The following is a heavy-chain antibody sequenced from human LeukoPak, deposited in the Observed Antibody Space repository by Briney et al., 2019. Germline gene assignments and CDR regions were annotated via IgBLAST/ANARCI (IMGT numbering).Heavy chain of an antibody. V-gene: IGHV4-39*01. CDR2: IYYSGST. CDR1: GGSISSSSYY. CDR3: ARRRDGYNYNY. Sequence: SATLSLMCTVSGGSISSSSYYWGWIRQPPGKGLEWIGSIYYSGSTYYNPSLKSRVTISVDTSKNQFSLKLSSVTAADTAVHYCARRRDGYNYNYWGQGTLVTVSS. D-gene: IGHD5-24*01. J-gene: IGHJ4*02.